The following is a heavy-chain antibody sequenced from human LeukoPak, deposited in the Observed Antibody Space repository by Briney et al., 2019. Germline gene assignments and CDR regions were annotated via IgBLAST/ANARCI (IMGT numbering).Heavy chain of an antibody. J-gene: IGHJ5*02. CDR1: GFTFSSYG. D-gene: IGHD6-19*01. CDR2: IRYDGSNK. CDR3: AKDAPRYSSGWWEVGNWFDP. V-gene: IGHV3-30*02. Sequence: PGGSLRLSCAASGFTFSSYGMHWVRQAPGKGLEWVAFIRYDGSNKYYADSVKGRFTISRDNSKNTLYLQMNSLRAEDTAVYYCAKDAPRYSSGWWEVGNWFDPWGQGTLVTVSS.